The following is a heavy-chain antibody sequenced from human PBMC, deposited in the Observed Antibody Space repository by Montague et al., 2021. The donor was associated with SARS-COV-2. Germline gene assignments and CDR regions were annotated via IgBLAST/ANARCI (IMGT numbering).Heavy chain of an antibody. V-gene: IGHV4-59*08. CDR1: GGSINNYY. D-gene: IGHD5/OR15-5a*01. J-gene: IGHJ6*02. CDR3: ARTTYFKLSSIYYYVIDV. Sequence: SETLSLTCTVSGGSINNYYWSWIRQPPGRGLEWIGYIYYSGSTEYSPCLKSRVTMSIDTSKNQFSLRLNSVTAADTAVYFCARTTYFKLSSIYYYVIDVWGQGTTVTVTS. CDR2: IYYSGST.